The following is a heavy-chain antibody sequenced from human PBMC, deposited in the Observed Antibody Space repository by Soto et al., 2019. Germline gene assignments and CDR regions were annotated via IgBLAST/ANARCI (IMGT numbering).Heavy chain of an antibody. J-gene: IGHJ5*02. CDR3: AKDGGAWGNTPMVNWFDP. D-gene: IGHD5-18*01. CDR2: FIGSGGST. Sequence: EVQLLESGGGLVQPGGSLRLACAASGLTFSSYAMSWVRQAPGKGLEWVSAFIGSGGSTYYADSVKGRFTISRDNSKNTLYLQMNSLRAEDTALYYCAKDGGAWGNTPMVNWFDPWGQGTLVTVSS. CDR1: GLTFSSYA. V-gene: IGHV3-23*01.